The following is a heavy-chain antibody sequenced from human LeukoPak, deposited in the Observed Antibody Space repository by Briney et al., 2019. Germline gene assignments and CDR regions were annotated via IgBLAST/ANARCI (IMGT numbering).Heavy chain of an antibody. Sequence: ASVKVSCKASGGTFSSYAISWVRQAPGQGLEWMGGIIPIFGTANYAQKFQGRVTITADESTSTAYMELSRLRSDDTAVYYCASSGSYRQVNYWGQGTLVTVSS. D-gene: IGHD1-26*01. CDR2: IIPIFGTA. CDR1: GGTFSSYA. J-gene: IGHJ4*02. CDR3: ASSGSYRQVNY. V-gene: IGHV1-69*13.